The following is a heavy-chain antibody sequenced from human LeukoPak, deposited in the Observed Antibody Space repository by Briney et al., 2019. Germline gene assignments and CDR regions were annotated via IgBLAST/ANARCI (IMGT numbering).Heavy chain of an antibody. J-gene: IGHJ6*02. CDR1: GGSFSGYY. CDR3: ATIFGVVXXXTGPGVSGMDV. CDR2: INHSGST. V-gene: IGHV4-34*01. D-gene: IGHD3-3*01. Sequence: SETLSLTCAVYGGSFSGYYWSWIRQPPGKGLEWIGEINHSGSTNYNPSLKSRVTISVGTSKNQFSLKLSSVTAADTAVYYCATIFGVVXXXTGPGVSGMDVWGQGTTV.